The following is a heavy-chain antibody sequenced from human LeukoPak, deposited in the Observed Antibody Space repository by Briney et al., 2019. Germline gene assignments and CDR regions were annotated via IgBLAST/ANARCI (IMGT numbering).Heavy chain of an antibody. Sequence: PGRSLRLSCAASGSTFSSCGFNWVRQAPGKGLEWVSSIGPTGTDRYYADSGRGRFTISRDNAKNSMYLQMDSLRDEDTAVYYCATETIGRHYDYWGQGTLLTVSS. CDR3: ATETIGRHYDY. J-gene: IGHJ4*02. CDR1: GSTFSSCG. CDR2: IGPTGTDR. D-gene: IGHD1-14*01. V-gene: IGHV3-21*01.